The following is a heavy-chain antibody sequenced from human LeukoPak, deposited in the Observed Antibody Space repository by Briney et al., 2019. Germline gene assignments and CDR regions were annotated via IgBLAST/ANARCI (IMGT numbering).Heavy chain of an antibody. CDR1: GYNFITYA. V-gene: IGHV7-4-1*02. Sequence: GASVKVSCKASGYNFITYAMNWVRQAPGQGLEWMGWINTNTGNPTYAQGFTGRFVFSLDTSVSTAYLQISSLKAEDTAVYYCARDGGDCSGGSCYLFWFDPWGQGTLVTVSS. J-gene: IGHJ5*02. CDR2: INTNTGNP. D-gene: IGHD2-15*01. CDR3: ARDGGDCSGGSCYLFWFDP.